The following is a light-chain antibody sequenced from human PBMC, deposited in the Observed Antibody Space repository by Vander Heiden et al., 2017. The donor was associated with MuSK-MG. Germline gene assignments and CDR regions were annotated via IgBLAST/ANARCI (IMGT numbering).Light chain of an antibody. CDR1: QSVSSN. V-gene: IGKV3-15*01. CDR2: GAS. CDR3: QQSNDWPRT. J-gene: IGKJ1*01. Sequence: EIVRTQSPATLSVSPGERATLSCRASQSVSSNLAWYQQKPGQAPRLLIYGASTRATGIPARFSGSGSGTEFTLTISSLQSEDFAVYFCQQSNDWPRTFGQGTKVEIK.